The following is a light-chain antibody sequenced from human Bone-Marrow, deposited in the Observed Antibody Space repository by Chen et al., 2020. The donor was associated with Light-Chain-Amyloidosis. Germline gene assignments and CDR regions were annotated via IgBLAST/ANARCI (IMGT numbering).Light chain of an antibody. CDR3: QSYDTSLSGRV. CDR1: SPNIGAGYD. Sequence: QSALTQPPSVSGASGQRVTTSCTGSSPNIGAGYDVHWYQQLPGTAPKLLIYDNTSRPAGVPDRFAASESGTSAALAITGRQAGDEADYYCQSYDTSLSGRVFGGGTKLTVL. J-gene: IGLJ3*02. CDR2: DNT. V-gene: IGLV1-40*01.